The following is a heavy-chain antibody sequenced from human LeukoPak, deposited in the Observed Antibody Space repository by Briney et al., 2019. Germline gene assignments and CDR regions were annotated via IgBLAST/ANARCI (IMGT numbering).Heavy chain of an antibody. CDR2: INGSNGNT. J-gene: IGHJ6*02. D-gene: IGHD3-16*01. CDR3: VSDHRGSLVTTYYFYGMDV. Sequence: ASVKVSCKASGYTFSTYAIHWVRQAPGQRLEWMGWINGSNGNTIYSQKLQGRVTITRDTSASTSYMELSSLTCEDTAVYYCVSDHRGSLVTTYYFYGMDVWGQGTTVTVSS. CDR1: GYTFSTYA. V-gene: IGHV1-3*01.